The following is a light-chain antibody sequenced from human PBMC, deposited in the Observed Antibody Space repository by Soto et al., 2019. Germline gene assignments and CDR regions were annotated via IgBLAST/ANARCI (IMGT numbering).Light chain of an antibody. J-gene: IGKJ4*01. Sequence: DIHLTQSPFFLSASVGDRVTITCRASQAITNNLAWYQQKPGKPPTLLIYQESTLQSGVPSRFSGSKSGSQFTLTIDSLQPEDFATYYCQQVKSYPRTFGGGTKVDIK. V-gene: IGKV1-9*01. CDR3: QQVKSYPRT. CDR1: QAITNN. CDR2: QES.